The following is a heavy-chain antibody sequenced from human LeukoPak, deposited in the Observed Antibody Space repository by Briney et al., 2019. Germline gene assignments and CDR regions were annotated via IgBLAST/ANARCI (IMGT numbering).Heavy chain of an antibody. V-gene: IGHV4-59*08. CDR3: ARRDSSGWYYFDR. CDR2: IHYSGST. J-gene: IGHJ4*02. CDR1: GGSISSYY. D-gene: IGHD6-19*01. Sequence: SETLSLTCTVSGGSISSYYWNWIRQPPGKGLEWMGYIHYSGSTNYNPSLKGRVTISVDTSKNQFSLKLSSVTAADTAVYYCARRDSSGWYYFDRWGQGTLVTVSS.